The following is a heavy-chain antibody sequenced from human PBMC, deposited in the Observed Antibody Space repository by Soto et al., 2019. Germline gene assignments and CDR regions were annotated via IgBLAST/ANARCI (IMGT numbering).Heavy chain of an antibody. J-gene: IGHJ4*02. D-gene: IGHD3-22*01. CDR3: ARIIRYYYDSSGPEKVDY. Sequence: SETLSLTCTVSGGSISSSSYYWGWIRQPPGKGLEWIGSIYYSGSTYYNPSLKSRVTISVDTSKNQFSLKLSSVTAADTAVYYCARIIRYYYDSSGPEKVDYWGQGTLVTVSS. CDR2: IYYSGST. CDR1: GGSISSSSYY. V-gene: IGHV4-39*01.